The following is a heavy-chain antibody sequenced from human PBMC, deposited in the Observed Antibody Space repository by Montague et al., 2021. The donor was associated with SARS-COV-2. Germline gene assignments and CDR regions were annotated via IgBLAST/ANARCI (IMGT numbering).Heavy chain of an antibody. CDR3: ARRGTGIYEILDY. J-gene: IGHJ4*02. V-gene: IGHV4-59*01. D-gene: IGHD3/OR15-3a*01. CDR2: IYDSGGA. CDR1: GGSIRRYY. Sequence: SETLSLTCTISGGSIRRYYCTWLRQLPGKVLEWVGSIYDSGGARYNSSLNSRVSISVDAYTNQFPLRVTSAPAADTAVYLCARRGTGIYEILDYWGQGILVTVSS.